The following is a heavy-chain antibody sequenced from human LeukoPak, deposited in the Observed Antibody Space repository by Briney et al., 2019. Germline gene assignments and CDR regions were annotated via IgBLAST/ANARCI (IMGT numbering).Heavy chain of an antibody. CDR2: IYPGDSET. Sequence: KFGESLKVSFKGSGYSFSNYWIGWVRHMPGKGLEWMGIIYPGDSETRYSPSFQGQVTISAHKSISTAYLQWSSLKASGTAMYYCARGGHSYSLDYWGQGTLVTVSS. D-gene: IGHD5-18*01. CDR1: GYSFSNYW. CDR3: ARGGHSYSLDY. J-gene: IGHJ4*02. V-gene: IGHV5-51*01.